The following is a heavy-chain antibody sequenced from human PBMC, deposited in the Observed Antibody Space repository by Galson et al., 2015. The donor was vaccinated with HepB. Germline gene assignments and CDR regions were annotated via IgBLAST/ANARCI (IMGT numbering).Heavy chain of an antibody. D-gene: IGHD2-8*01. CDR2: INAGNGNT. J-gene: IGHJ4*02. CDR3: ARGPNGGWSHFDY. V-gene: IGHV1-3*01. CDR1: GYTFTSYA. Sequence: SVKVSCKASGYTFTSYAMHWVRQAPGQRLEWMGWINAGNGNTKYSQKFQGRVTITRDTSASTAYMELSSLRSEDTAVHYCARGPNGGWSHFDYWGQGTLVTVSS.